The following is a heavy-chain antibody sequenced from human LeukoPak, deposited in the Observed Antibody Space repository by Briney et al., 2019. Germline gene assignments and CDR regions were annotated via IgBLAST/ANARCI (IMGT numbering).Heavy chain of an antibody. Sequence: PGGSLRLSCAASGFTFSSYGMHWVRQAPGEGLEWVARIRNKANRYTTEYAASVKGRFTISRDDSENSLYLQMDSLKTEDTAVYYCARSPLGIAPFDYWGQGTLVTVSS. CDR2: IRNKANRYTT. D-gene: IGHD7-27*01. V-gene: IGHV3-72*01. CDR1: GFTFSSYG. CDR3: ARSPLGIAPFDY. J-gene: IGHJ4*02.